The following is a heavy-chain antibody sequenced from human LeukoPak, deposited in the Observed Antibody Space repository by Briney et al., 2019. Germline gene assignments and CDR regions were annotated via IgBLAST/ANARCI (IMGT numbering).Heavy chain of an antibody. CDR1: GFTFSSYG. J-gene: IGHJ4*02. CDR3: ARGRKSPYYDSSGVYALFDY. CDR2: IWYDGSNK. Sequence: GGSLRLSCAASGFTFSSYGMHWVRQAPGKGLEWVAVIWYDGSNKYYADSVKGRFTISRDNSKNTLYLQMNSLRAEDTAVYYCARGRKSPYYDSSGVYALFDYWGQGTLVTVSS. V-gene: IGHV3-33*01. D-gene: IGHD3-22*01.